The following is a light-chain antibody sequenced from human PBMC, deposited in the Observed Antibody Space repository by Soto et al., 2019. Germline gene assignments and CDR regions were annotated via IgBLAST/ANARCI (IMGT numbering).Light chain of an antibody. J-gene: IGKJ1*01. Sequence: EIVLTHSPGTLSLSPGERATLSCRASQIVNNNYLAWYQQKPGQAPRLVIYAAFSRATGVPDRFSGSGSGTDFTLTISRLEPEDFAVYYCQQYAKAPLTFGQGTKVDNK. CDR1: QIVNNNY. CDR2: AAF. CDR3: QQYAKAPLT. V-gene: IGKV3-20*01.